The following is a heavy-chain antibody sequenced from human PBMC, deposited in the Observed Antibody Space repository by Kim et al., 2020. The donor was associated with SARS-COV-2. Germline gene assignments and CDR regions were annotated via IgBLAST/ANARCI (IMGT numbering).Heavy chain of an antibody. V-gene: IGHV3-23*01. J-gene: IGHJ4*02. D-gene: IGHD3-10*01. CDR3: AKVLGYYYGSGNY. Sequence: YAGSMNGRFTIPRDNSQITLYLRMNSLRAEDADVYYCAKVLGYYYGSGNYWGQGTLVTVSS.